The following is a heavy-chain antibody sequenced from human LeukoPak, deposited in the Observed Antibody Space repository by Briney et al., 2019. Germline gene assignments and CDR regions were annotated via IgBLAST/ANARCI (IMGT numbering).Heavy chain of an antibody. CDR2: IYYSGSI. V-gene: IGHV4-39*01. CDR1: GGPISSRSYY. CDR3: ARHAASIVVVPAANTGYFQH. Sequence: SETLSLTCTVSGGPISSRSYYWGWIRQPPGEGLELIGSIYYSGSIYYNPSLKSRVTISVDTSKNQLSLKLRSVTAADTAVYYCARHAASIVVVPAANTGYFQHWGQGTLVTVSS. J-gene: IGHJ1*01. D-gene: IGHD2-2*01.